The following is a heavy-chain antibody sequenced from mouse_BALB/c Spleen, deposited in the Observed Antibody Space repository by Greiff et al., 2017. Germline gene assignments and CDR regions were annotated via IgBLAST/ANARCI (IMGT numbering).Heavy chain of an antibody. D-gene: IGHD3-3*01. CDR2: IDPSDSET. Sequence: QVQLKESGPQLVRPGASVKISCKASGYSFTSYWMHWVKQRPGQGLEWIGMIDPSDSETRLNQKFKDKATLTVDKSSSTAYMQLSSPTSEDSAVYYCARGDGGFDYWGQGTTLTVSS. CDR3: ARGDGGFDY. V-gene: IGHV1S126*01. J-gene: IGHJ2*01. CDR1: GYSFTSYW.